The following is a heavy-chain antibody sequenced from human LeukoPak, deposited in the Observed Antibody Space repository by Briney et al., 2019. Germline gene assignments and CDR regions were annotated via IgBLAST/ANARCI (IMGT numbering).Heavy chain of an antibody. D-gene: IGHD4-17*01. J-gene: IGHJ6*03. V-gene: IGHV3-23*01. CDR1: GFTFSSFA. Sequence: GGSLRLSCAASGFTFSSFAMSWVRQAPGKGLEWVSAISGGSSNIYSADSAKGRFTISRDNSKNTLHLQMNNLRAEDTAVYYCAKGSFGDPRDYYYYYYMDVWGKGTTVTVSS. CDR2: ISGGSSNI. CDR3: AKGSFGDPRDYYYYYYMDV.